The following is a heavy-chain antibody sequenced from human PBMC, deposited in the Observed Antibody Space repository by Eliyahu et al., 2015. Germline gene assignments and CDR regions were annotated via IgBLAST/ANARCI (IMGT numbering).Heavy chain of an antibody. CDR1: AFAFDDSA. CDR2: INWNGVSR. CDR3: AREGLEEDSNFDS. D-gene: IGHD3-3*01. Sequence: EVQLVESGGGSVQPGGSLKLSCAASAFAFDDSAMPWVRQTPGKGLEWVSRINWNGVSRHYADSVKGRFTISRDNAQNRLYLQMNSLRAEDTAFYYCAREGLEEDSNFDSWGQGTLVTVSS. V-gene: IGHV3-9*01. J-gene: IGHJ4*02.